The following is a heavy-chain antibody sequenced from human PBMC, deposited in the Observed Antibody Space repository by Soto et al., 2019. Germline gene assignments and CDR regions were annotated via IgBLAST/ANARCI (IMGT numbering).Heavy chain of an antibody. D-gene: IGHD3-22*01. CDR1: GFTFSNFG. CDR2: VTYDGTNK. J-gene: IGHJ4*02. Sequence: PGGSLRLACAASGFTFSNFGMHWVRQTPDTGLDWVAAVTYDGTNKYYADSVKGRFTISKDNSKNTLYLQMNSLRVDDTAVYYCARAPRDSSGYPQYCFDYWGQGTLVTVSS. CDR3: ARAPRDSSGYPQYCFDY. V-gene: IGHV3-30*03.